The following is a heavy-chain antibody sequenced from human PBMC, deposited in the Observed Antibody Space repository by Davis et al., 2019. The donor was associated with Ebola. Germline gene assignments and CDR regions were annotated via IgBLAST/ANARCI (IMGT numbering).Heavy chain of an antibody. D-gene: IGHD3-3*01. CDR2: IKSKTDGGTT. J-gene: IGHJ6*02. V-gene: IGHV3-15*01. CDR1: GFTFSNAW. CDR3: TTGGFDTYYDFWSGYSTAYYYGMDV. Sequence: PGGSLRLSCAASGFTFSNAWMSWVRQAPGKGLEWVGRIKSKTDGGTTDYAAPVKGRFTISRDDSKNTLYLQMNSLKTEDTAVYYCTTGGFDTYYDFWSGYSTAYYYGMDVWGQGTTVTVSS.